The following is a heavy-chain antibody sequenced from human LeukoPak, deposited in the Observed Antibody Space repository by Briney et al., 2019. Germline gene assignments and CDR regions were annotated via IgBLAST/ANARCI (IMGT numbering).Heavy chain of an antibody. J-gene: IGHJ3*02. V-gene: IGHV4-30-4*07. CDR3: ARAWDAFDI. CDR1: GGSISSGGYP. Sequence: SETLSLTCAVSGGSISSGGYPWSWIRQPPGKGLEWIGYIYYSGSTYYNPSLKSRVTISVDTSKNQFSLKLSSVTAADTAVYYCARAWDAFDIWGQGTMVTVSS. CDR2: IYYSGST.